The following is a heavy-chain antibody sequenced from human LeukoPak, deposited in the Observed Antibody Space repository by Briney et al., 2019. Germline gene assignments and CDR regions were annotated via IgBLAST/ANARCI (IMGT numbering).Heavy chain of an antibody. Sequence: SETLSLTCTVSGDSISPYYWSWFRQPPGKGLDWIGYIYYSGSTNYNPSLKSRVTISVDTSKNQFSLNLGSVTAADTAVYYCARQISSWYQFDYWGQGTLIIVSS. CDR1: GDSISPYY. V-gene: IGHV4-59*08. D-gene: IGHD6-13*01. CDR3: ARQISSWYQFDY. CDR2: IYYSGST. J-gene: IGHJ4*02.